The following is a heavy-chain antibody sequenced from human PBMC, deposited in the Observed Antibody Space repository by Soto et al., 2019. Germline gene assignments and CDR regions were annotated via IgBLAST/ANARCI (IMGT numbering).Heavy chain of an antibody. CDR1: GGTFSSYA. CDR3: ARGFQGYCTNGVCYSWFDP. V-gene: IGHV1-69*01. Sequence: QVQLVQSGAEVKKPGSSVKVSCKASGGTFSSYAISWVRQAPGQGLEWMGGIIPIFGTANYAQKFQGRVTITADESTSTAYMELSSLRSEYTAVYYCARGFQGYCTNGVCYSWFDPWGQGTLVTVSS. CDR2: IIPIFGTA. J-gene: IGHJ5*02. D-gene: IGHD2-8*01.